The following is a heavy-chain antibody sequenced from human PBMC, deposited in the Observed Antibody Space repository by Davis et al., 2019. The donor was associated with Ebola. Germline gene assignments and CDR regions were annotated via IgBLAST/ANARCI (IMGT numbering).Heavy chain of an antibody. V-gene: IGHV3-21*06. J-gene: IGHJ3*01. CDR3: AREDVGSYDFWSGKPQPHAFDF. CDR1: GFFFGNYF. CDR2: VSSNGAYK. Sequence: PGGSLRLSCEASGFFFGNYFINWVRQAPGKGLEWVSCVSSNGAYKGYAETLKGRFTISRENAKNLVYLQINALRAEETAVYYCAREDVGSYDFWSGKPQPHAFDFWGQGTMVAVSS. D-gene: IGHD3-3*01.